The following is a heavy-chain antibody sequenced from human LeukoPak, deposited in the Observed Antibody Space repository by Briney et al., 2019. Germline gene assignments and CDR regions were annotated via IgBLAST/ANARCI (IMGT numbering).Heavy chain of an antibody. CDR1: GGSIINTNYY. V-gene: IGHV4-39*01. CDR2: IYYPGST. Sequence: SETLSLTCTVSGGSIINTNYYWAWIRQPPGRGLEWMGGIYYPGSTYCKPSLKSRLTISIDTSNNQFFLKLTSVTAEDTAVYYCAGQPWGDHSWFDSWGQGSLVTVSS. CDR3: AGQPWGDHSWFDS. J-gene: IGHJ5*01. D-gene: IGHD1-26*01.